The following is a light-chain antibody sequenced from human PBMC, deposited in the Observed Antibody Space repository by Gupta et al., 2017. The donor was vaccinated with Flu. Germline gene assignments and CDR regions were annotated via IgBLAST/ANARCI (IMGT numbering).Light chain of an antibody. J-gene: IGLJ1*01. Sequence: SSDVGGYNYVSWYQQHPGKAPKLMIYEVSNRPSGVSNRFSGSKSGNTASLTTSGLQAEDEADYYCSSYTSSSTLYVFGTGTKVTVL. V-gene: IGLV2-14*01. CDR1: SSDVGGYNY. CDR2: EVS. CDR3: SSYTSSSTLYV.